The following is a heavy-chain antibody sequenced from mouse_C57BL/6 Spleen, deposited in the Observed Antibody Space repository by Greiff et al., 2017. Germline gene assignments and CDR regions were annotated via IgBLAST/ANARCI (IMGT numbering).Heavy chain of an antibody. V-gene: IGHV3-6*01. Sequence: ESGPGLVKPSQSLSLTCSVTGYSITSGYYWNWIRQFPGNKLEWMGYISYDGSNNYNPSLKNRISITRDTSKNQFFLKLNSVTTEDTATYYCARDGGGYDHFDYWGQGTTLTVSS. J-gene: IGHJ2*01. CDR1: GYSITSGYY. CDR3: ARDGGGYDHFDY. CDR2: ISYDGSN. D-gene: IGHD2-2*01.